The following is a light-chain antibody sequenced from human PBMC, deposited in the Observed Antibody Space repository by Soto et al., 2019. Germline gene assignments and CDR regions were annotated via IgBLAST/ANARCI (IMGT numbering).Light chain of an antibody. CDR2: GAS. V-gene: IGKV3-15*01. CDR3: QQRNTWPPIT. Sequence: EIVMAQSPAALCLSPVERVTLSWRASQSVSSKLAWYQQKPGQAPRLLIYGASTRATGIPARFSGSGSGTEFTLTISSLQSEDFAVYYCQQRNTWPPITFGQGTRLEIK. CDR1: QSVSSK. J-gene: IGKJ5*01.